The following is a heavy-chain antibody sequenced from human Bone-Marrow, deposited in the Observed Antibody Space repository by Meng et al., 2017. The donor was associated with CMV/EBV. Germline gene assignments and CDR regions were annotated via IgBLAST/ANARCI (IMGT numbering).Heavy chain of an antibody. CDR1: GFTFSSYS. Sequence: GGSLRLSCVVSGFTFSSYSMNWVRQAPGKWLEWVSCIRSSSRYIYYADSVKGRFTISRDNAKNSLYLQMNSLRAEDTAVYYCERDTRRKGMDVWGQGTTVTVSS. CDR3: ERDTRRKGMDV. J-gene: IGHJ6*02. CDR2: IRSSSRYI. V-gene: IGHV3-21*01.